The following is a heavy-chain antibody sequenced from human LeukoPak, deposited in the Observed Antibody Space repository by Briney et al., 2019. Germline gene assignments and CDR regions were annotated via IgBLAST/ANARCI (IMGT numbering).Heavy chain of an antibody. CDR3: ARGQYDILTGYDWFDP. CDR1: GYTFTSYD. D-gene: IGHD3-9*01. V-gene: IGHV1-8*01. CDR2: MNPNSGST. Sequence: ASVKVSCKASGYTFTSYDINWVRQATGQGLEWMGWMNPNSGSTGYAQKFQGRVTMTRNTSISTAYMELSSLRSEDTAVYYCARGQYDILTGYDWFDPWGQGTLVTVSS. J-gene: IGHJ5*02.